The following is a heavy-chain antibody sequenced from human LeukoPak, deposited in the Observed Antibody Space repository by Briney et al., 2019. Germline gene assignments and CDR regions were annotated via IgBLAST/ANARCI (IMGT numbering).Heavy chain of an antibody. D-gene: IGHD2-15*01. CDR1: GYTFTSYA. CDR2: ISVYNGDT. Sequence: GASVKVSCKASGYTFTSYAITWVRQAPGQGPEWMGWISVYNGDTNYAQKFQGRVTMTTDTSTSTAYMELRSLRSDDTAVYYCARGAHGGSCYCDFDYWGQGTLVTVSS. J-gene: IGHJ4*02. V-gene: IGHV1-18*01. CDR3: ARGAHGGSCYCDFDY.